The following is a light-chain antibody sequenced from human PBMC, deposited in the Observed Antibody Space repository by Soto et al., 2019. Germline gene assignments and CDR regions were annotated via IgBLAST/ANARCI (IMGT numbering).Light chain of an antibody. V-gene: IGLV2-14*01. J-gene: IGLJ3*02. CDR3: ISYTSRNTWV. CDR1: SSDVGGYNF. Sequence: QSVLTQPASVSGSPGQSITISCTGTSSDVGGYNFVSWYQQHPGKAPKVMIYEVSNRPSGVSNRFSGSKSGNTASLTISGLQAEDEADYDCISYTSRNTWVYGGGPML. CDR2: EVS.